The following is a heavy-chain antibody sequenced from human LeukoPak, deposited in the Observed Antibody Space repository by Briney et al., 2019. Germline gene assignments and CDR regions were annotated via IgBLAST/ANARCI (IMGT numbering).Heavy chain of an antibody. CDR3: ARAVVGATRGFDP. CDR2: IYYSGST. V-gene: IGHV4-39*01. CDR1: GGSFSRSSYY. J-gene: IGHJ5*02. Sequence: SETLSLTCTVSGGSFSRSSYYWGWIRQPPGKGLEWIGSIYYSGSTYYNPSLKSRVTISVDTSKNQFSLKLSSVTAADTAVYYCARAVVGATRGFDPWGQGTLVTVPS. D-gene: IGHD1-26*01.